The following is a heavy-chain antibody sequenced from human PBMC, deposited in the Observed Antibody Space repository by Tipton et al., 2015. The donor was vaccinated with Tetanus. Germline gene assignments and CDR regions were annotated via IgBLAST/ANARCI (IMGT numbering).Heavy chain of an antibody. D-gene: IGHD3-10*01. J-gene: IGHJ5*02. CDR1: GGSISDKKYY. CDR2: IYFEGST. CDR3: ARHLYGYWFDP. Sequence: TLSLTCTVSGGSISDKKYYWGWIRQPPGKGLEWIASIYFEGSTYYSPSLKSRVTIAVGTSQNLFSLRLTSVTAADTAVYYCARHLYGYWFDPWGQGALVTVSS. V-gene: IGHV4-39*02.